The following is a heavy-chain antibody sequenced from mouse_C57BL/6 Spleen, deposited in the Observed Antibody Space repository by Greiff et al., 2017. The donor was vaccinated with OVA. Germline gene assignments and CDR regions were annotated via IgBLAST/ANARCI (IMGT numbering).Heavy chain of an antibody. Sequence: VQLQQSGAELARPGASVKLSCKASGYTFTSYGISWVKQRTGQGLEWIGEIYPRSGNTYYNEKFKGKATLTADKSSSTAYMELRSLTSEDSAVYFCARSDTTVVAPYYCDDWGQGTTLTVSS. CDR3: ARSDTTVVAPYYCDD. CDR1: GYTFTSYG. V-gene: IGHV1-81*01. J-gene: IGHJ2*01. D-gene: IGHD1-1*01. CDR2: IYPRSGNT.